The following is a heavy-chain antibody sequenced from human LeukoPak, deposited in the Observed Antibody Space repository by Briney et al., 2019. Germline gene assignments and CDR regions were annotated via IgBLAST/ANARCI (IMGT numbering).Heavy chain of an antibody. D-gene: IGHD2-15*01. CDR1: GFTFSTYA. V-gene: IGHV3-23*01. CDR3: AKDRLSTGGSPWN. J-gene: IGHJ4*02. CDR2: ISDSGGST. Sequence: GGSLRLSCAASGFTFSTYAMTWVRQAPGKGLEWVSVISDSGGSTFYADSVKGRFTISRDNSKNTLFLQMNSLRAEDTAMYYCAKDRLSTGGSPWNWGQGTLVTVSS.